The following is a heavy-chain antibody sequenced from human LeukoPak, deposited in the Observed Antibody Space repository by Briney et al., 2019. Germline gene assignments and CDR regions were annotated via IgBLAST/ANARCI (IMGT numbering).Heavy chain of an antibody. CDR1: GYSFTSYW. CDR3: ARHQVEKDAFDI. J-gene: IGHJ3*02. Sequence: TTGESLKISCKGSGYSFTSYWIGWVRQMPGKGLEWMGIIYPGDSDTRYSPSFQGQVTISADKSISTAYLQWSSLKASDTAMYYRARHQVEKDAFDIWGQGTMVTVSS. D-gene: IGHD2-15*01. CDR2: IYPGDSDT. V-gene: IGHV5-51*01.